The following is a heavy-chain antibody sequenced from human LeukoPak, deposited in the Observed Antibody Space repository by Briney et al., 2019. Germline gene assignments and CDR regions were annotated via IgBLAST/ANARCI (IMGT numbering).Heavy chain of an antibody. CDR2: IYSGGST. Sequence: GGSLRLSCAASGFTVSSNYMSWVRQAPGKGLEWVSVIYSGGSTYYADSVKGRFTISRDNSKNTLYLQMNSLRAEDTAVYYCASEQLWGTSNWFDPWGQGTLVTVSS. CDR1: GFTVSSNY. V-gene: IGHV3-53*01. CDR3: ASEQLWGTSNWFDP. J-gene: IGHJ5*02. D-gene: IGHD5-18*01.